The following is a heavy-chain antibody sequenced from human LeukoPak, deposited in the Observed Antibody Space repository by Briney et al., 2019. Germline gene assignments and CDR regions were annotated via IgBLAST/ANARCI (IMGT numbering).Heavy chain of an antibody. CDR2: IYYSGTT. D-gene: IGHD6-13*01. J-gene: IGHJ4*02. CDR3: ARGVFIAAAQYGY. CDR1: GGSISNYY. Sequence: PSETLSLTCTVSGGSISNYYWSWIRQPPGKGLEWIGYIYYSGTTNYNPSLKSRVTISVDTSKNQFSLKLNSVTAADTAVYYCARGVFIAAAQYGYWGQGTLVTVSS. V-gene: IGHV4-59*01.